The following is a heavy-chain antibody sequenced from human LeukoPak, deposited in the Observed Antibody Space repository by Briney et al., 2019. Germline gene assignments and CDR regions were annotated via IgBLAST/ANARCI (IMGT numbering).Heavy chain of an antibody. D-gene: IGHD4-17*01. CDR1: GFTFSSYW. V-gene: IGHV3-7*01. J-gene: IGHJ4*02. CDR2: IKQDGSEK. CDR3: ARADYGDYAYSY. Sequence: TGGSLRLSCVASGFTFSSYWMSWVRQAPGKGLEWVANIKQDGSEKYYVDSVKGRFTISRDNAKNSLYLQMNSLRAEDTAVYYCARADYGDYAYSYWGQGTLVTVSS.